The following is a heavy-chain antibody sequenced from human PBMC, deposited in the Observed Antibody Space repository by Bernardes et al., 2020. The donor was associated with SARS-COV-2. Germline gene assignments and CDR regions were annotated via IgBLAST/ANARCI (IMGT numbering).Heavy chain of an antibody. CDR1: GGSISSYY. CDR3: ARDKRHTIFGVVINYYFDY. Sequence: SETLSLTCTVSGGSISSYYWSWIRQPPGKGLEWIGYIYYSGSTNYNPSLKSRVTISVDTSKNQFSLKLSSVTAADTAVYYCARDKRHTIFGVVINYYFDYWGQGTLVTVSS. V-gene: IGHV4-59*01. D-gene: IGHD3-3*01. CDR2: IYYSGST. J-gene: IGHJ4*02.